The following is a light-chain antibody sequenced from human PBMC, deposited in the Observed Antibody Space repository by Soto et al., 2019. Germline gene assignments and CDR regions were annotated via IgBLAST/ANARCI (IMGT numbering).Light chain of an antibody. V-gene: IGLV2-14*01. CDR1: SSDVGGYNY. CDR2: DVS. J-gene: IGLJ2*01. CDR3: NSYTSSHTLV. Sequence: QSALTQPASVSGSPGQSITISCTGTSSDVGGYNYVSWYQQHPGKAPSLIIYDVSNRPSGVSNRFSGSKSGNTASLTISGLQAEDEAHYYCNSYTSSHTLVFGGGTKLTVL.